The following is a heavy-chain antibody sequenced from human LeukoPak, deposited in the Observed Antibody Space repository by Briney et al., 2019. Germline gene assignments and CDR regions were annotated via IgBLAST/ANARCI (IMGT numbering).Heavy chain of an antibody. J-gene: IGHJ4*02. CDR2: ISGSGGST. Sequence: GGSLRLSCAASGFTFSSYAMSWVRQAPGKGLEWVSAISGSGGSTYYADSVKGRFTISRDNSKNTLYLQMNSLGVEDTAMYYCAPICSSSNCFQTRFDYWGQGTLVTVSS. V-gene: IGHV3-23*01. D-gene: IGHD2-2*01. CDR3: APICSSSNCFQTRFDY. CDR1: GFTFSSYA.